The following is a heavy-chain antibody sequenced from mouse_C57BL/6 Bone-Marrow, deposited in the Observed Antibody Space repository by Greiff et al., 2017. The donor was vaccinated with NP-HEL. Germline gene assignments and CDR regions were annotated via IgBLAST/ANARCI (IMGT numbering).Heavy chain of an antibody. CDR1: GYTFTDYE. CDR2: IDPATGGT. CDR3: TTIYYGNLWWYFDV. V-gene: IGHV1-15*01. Sequence: VQLQQSGAELVRPGASVTLSCKASGYTFTDYEMHWVKQTPVHGLEWIGAIDPATGGTAYNQKFKGKAILTADKSSSTAYMELRSLTSEDSAVYYSTTIYYGNLWWYFDVWGTGTTVTVSS. D-gene: IGHD2-1*01. J-gene: IGHJ1*03.